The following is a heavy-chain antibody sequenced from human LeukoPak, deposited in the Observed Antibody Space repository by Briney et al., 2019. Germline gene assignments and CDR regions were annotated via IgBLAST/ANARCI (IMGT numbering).Heavy chain of an antibody. J-gene: IGHJ4*02. D-gene: IGHD5-24*01. V-gene: IGHV4-59*01. Sequence: SETLSLTCTVSGGSISSYYWSWIRQPPGKGLEWIGYIYYSGSTNYNPSLKSRVTISVDTSKNQYSLKLSSVTAADTAVYYCARGRSLDYWGQGTLVTVSS. CDR2: IYYSGST. CDR3: ARGRSLDY. CDR1: GGSISSYY.